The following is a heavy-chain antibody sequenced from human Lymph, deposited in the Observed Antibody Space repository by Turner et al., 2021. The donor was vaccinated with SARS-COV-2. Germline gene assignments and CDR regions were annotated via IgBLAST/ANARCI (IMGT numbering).Heavy chain of an antibody. V-gene: IGHV1-8*02. CDR2: MNPNSGNI. Sequence: QLQLVQSGAEVKKPGPSVKVSCKAPGYTFTSYDINWVRQATGQDLGWMEWMNPNSGNIAYAQKFQCRVPMTRNTSISAAYMDLCSLISDYTAVYYCSMGRYSWCGKDVWGQGTTVTVSS. D-gene: IGHD1-26*01. CDR3: SMGRYSWCGKDV. CDR1: GYTFTSYD. J-gene: IGHJ6*02.